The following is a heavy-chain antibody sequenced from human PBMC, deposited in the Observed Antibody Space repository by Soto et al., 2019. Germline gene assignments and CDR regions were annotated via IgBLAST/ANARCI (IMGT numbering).Heavy chain of an antibody. CDR2: ITSDTKTI. CDR1: GFTFSVYS. J-gene: IGHJ4*02. D-gene: IGHD6-19*01. Sequence: EVQLVESGGGLVQRGGSLRLSCVASGFTFSVYSVNWVRQAPGKGLEWFSYITSDTKTIKYADSVKGRFTISRDNAKNSVYLQMNSLRDEDTAVYYCARSVEGHFDYWGQGTVVTVSS. CDR3: ARSVEGHFDY. V-gene: IGHV3-48*02.